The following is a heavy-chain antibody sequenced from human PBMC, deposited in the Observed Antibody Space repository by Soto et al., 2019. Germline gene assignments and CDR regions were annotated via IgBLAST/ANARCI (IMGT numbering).Heavy chain of an antibody. J-gene: IGHJ6*02. D-gene: IGHD3-3*01. CDR3: ARLGFNYDFLSGYYNVHHYYGIDV. CDR1: GYKVSTWHNFTSYW. V-gene: IGHV5-51*03. Sequence: EVQLVQSGAEVKKPGESLKISCMGSGYKVSTWHNFTSYWIAWVRQMPGEGLEWMGIIYPGDSDTRYSPSFQGQVTISADKSNNSVYLQWSSLKASDTATYYCARLGFNYDFLSGYYNVHHYYGIDVWGQGTTVTVSS. CDR2: IYPGDSDT.